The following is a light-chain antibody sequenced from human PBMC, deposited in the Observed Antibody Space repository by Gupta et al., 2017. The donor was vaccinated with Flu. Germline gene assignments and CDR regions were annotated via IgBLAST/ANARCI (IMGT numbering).Light chain of an antibody. J-gene: IGKJ4*01. CDR2: AAS. CDR1: QNIGPY. V-gene: IGKV1-39*01. Sequence: DIQMTQSPSSLSASIGDKVTVTCRASQNIGPYLNWYQHKSGRAPKLLIYAASKLQDGVPSTFSCSGSGTDFTLTIYSLQPGDSATHYCQQNYSPPLTFGGGTKVDI. CDR3: QQNYSPPLT.